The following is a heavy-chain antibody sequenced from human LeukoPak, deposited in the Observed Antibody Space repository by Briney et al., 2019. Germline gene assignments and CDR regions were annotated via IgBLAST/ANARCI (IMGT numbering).Heavy chain of an antibody. CDR2: IYSSGST. CDR3: ARSDGYGLVGI. V-gene: IGHV4-39*07. J-gene: IGHJ3*02. Sequence: SETLSLTCRVSGVSISSGSNYWGWIRHPPGKTLEWIGSIYSSGSTSYNSSLKSGAIILIDTAKNHFSLNLSSVSAADTAVYYCARSDGYGLVGIWGQGTMVTVSS. D-gene: IGHD3-10*01. CDR1: GVSISSGSNY.